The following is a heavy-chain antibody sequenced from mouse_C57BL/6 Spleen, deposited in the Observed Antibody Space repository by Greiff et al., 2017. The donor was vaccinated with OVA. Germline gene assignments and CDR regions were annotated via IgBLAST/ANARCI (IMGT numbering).Heavy chain of an antibody. CDR3: AREWYYGYEERYYYAMDY. Sequence: EVKLVESEAGLVQPGSSMKLSCTASGFTFSDYYMAWVRQVPEKGLEWVANINSDGSSTYYLDSFKGRFIISRDNAKNTLYLQMSSLKSNSTATYYCAREWYYGYEERYYYAMDYWGQGTSVTVSS. CDR2: INSDGSST. V-gene: IGHV5-16*01. D-gene: IGHD2-2*01. J-gene: IGHJ4*01. CDR1: GFTFSDYY.